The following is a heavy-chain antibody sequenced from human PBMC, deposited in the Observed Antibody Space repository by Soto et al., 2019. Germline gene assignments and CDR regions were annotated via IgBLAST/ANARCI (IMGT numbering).Heavy chain of an antibody. CDR2: ISYDGSNK. CDR3: ASAYRLDLPPYKAAAGIIYGMDV. J-gene: IGHJ6*02. D-gene: IGHD6-13*01. V-gene: IGHV3-30-3*01. Sequence: PGGSLRLSCAASGFTFSSYAMHWVRQAPGKGLEWVAVISYDGSNKYYADSVKGRFTISRDNSKNTLYLQMNSLRAEDTAVYYCASAYRLDLPPYKAAAGIIYGMDVWGQGTTVTVSS. CDR1: GFTFSSYA.